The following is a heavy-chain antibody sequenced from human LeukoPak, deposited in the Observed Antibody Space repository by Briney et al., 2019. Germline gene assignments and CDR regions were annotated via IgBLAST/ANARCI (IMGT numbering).Heavy chain of an antibody. J-gene: IGHJ3*02. CDR3: ASHQYYDLPGGAFDI. Sequence: SETLSLTCTVSGGSISSGSYYWSWIRQPAGKGLEWIGRIYTSGSTNYNPSLKSRVTISVDTSKNQFSLNLRSVTAADTAVYYCASHQYYDLPGGAFDIWGLGTMVTVSS. V-gene: IGHV4-61*02. CDR2: IYTSGST. D-gene: IGHD3-3*01. CDR1: GGSISSGSYY.